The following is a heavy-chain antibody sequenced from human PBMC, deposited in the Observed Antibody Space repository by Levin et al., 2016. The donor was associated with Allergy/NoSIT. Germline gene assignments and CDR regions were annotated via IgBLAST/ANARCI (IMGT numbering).Heavy chain of an antibody. V-gene: IGHV4-39*01. D-gene: IGHD6-19*01. Sequence: GSLRLSCTVSGGSISSSSYYWGWIRQPPGKGLEWIGSIYYSGSTYYNPSLKSRVTISVDTSKNQFSLKLSSVTAADTAVYYCARQWRGYGSGWYGVDYWGQGTLVTVSS. CDR2: IYYSGST. CDR3: ARQWRGYGSGWYGVDY. CDR1: GGSISSSSYY. J-gene: IGHJ4*02.